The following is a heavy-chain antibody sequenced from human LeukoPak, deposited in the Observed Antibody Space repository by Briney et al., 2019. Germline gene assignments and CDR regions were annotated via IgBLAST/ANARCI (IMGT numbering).Heavy chain of an antibody. D-gene: IGHD2-15*01. CDR1: GFTFSTYG. V-gene: IGHV3-30*02. Sequence: GGSLRLSCAASGFTFSTYGMHWVRQAPGKGLEWVAFIQYDGSNKYYTDSVKGRFTISRDNSKNTLYLQMNSLRAEDTAVYYCAKDQGYLTSAGYWGQGTLVTVSS. CDR2: IQYDGSNK. J-gene: IGHJ4*02. CDR3: AKDQGYLTSAGY.